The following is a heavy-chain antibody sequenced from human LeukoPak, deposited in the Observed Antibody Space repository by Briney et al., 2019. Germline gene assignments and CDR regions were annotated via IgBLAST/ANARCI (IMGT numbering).Heavy chain of an antibody. V-gene: IGHV3-23*01. D-gene: IGHD3-3*01. Sequence: PGGSLRLSCAASGFTFSSYAMSWVRQAPGKGLEWVSAISGSGASTNYADPMKGRFTISRDNSKDTLYLQMNSLRAEDTAIYYCAKQEAYDFWSGGYFDPWGQGTLVTVSS. CDR2: ISGSGAST. CDR1: GFTFSSYA. CDR3: AKQEAYDFWSGGYFDP. J-gene: IGHJ5*02.